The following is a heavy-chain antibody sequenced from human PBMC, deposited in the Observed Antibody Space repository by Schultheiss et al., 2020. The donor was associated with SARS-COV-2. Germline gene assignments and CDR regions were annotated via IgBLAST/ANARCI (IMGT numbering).Heavy chain of an antibody. CDR1: GGTFSSYA. Sequence: SVKVSCKASGGTFSSYAISWVRQAPGQGLEWMGRIIPILGIANYAQKFQGRVTITADKSTSTAYMELSSLRSEDTAVYYCASSPQGVSTFDYWGQGTLVTVSS. V-gene: IGHV1-69*04. J-gene: IGHJ4*02. D-gene: IGHD3-16*01. CDR2: IIPILGIA. CDR3: ASSPQGVSTFDY.